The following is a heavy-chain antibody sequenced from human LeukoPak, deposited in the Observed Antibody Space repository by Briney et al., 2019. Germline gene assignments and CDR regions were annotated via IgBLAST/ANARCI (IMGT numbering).Heavy chain of an antibody. Sequence: GGSLRLSCAASGFTFSSYGMHWVRQAPGKGLEWVAFIRYDGSNKYYADSVKGRFTISRDNSKNTLYLQMNSLRAEDTAVYYCASQGLIVGAMVLDYWGQGTLVTVSS. CDR3: ASQGLIVGAMVLDY. CDR2: IRYDGSNK. J-gene: IGHJ4*02. CDR1: GFTFSSYG. V-gene: IGHV3-30*02. D-gene: IGHD1-26*01.